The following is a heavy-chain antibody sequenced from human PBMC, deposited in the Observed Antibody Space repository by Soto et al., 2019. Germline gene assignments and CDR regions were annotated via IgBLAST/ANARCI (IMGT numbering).Heavy chain of an antibody. V-gene: IGHV2-5*02. CDR1: GFSLSTRGVG. CDR2: IYWDDDQ. CDR3: ARHYSYGSAXYXSRXTAFDY. D-gene: IGHD3-10*01. J-gene: IGHJ4*02. Sequence: QITLKESGPTLVKPTQTLTLTCTFSGFSLSTRGVGVGWVRQPPGKALEWLALIYWDDDQRYSPSLNNRLTVTKDTSKNRVVLTMTNVDPVDTATYYCARHYSYGSAXYXSRXTAFDYWGQGTLVTVSS.